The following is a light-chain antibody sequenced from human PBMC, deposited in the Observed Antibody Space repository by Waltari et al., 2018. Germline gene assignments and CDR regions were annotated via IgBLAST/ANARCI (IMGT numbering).Light chain of an antibody. J-gene: IGKJ4*01. Sequence: IQMTQSPSSLSASVGDRVPITCRASQGISIHLAWFQQNPGKAPQSFLYAASSLQSGVPAKFSGSGSGTDFTLTISNLQPEDFATYYCQQYSRYPLTFGGGTKVEI. CDR3: QQYSRYPLT. V-gene: IGKV1-16*02. CDR2: AAS. CDR1: QGISIH.